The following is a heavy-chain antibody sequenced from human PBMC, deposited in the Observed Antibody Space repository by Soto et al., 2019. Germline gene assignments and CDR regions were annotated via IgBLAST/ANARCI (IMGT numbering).Heavy chain of an antibody. CDR2: IWYDGSTK. J-gene: IGHJ1*01. D-gene: IGHD6-13*01. Sequence: SGGSLRLSCAVSGFMFRSYAMHWVRQAPGKGLEWVAGIWYDGSTKYYGDFVNGRYRISRDNSKNMLDLQLNSLRADDTAVYYCARAASSSSWHIPHLDQWGQGTMVTVSS. CDR1: GFMFRSYA. CDR3: ARAASSSSWHIPHLDQ. V-gene: IGHV3-33*01.